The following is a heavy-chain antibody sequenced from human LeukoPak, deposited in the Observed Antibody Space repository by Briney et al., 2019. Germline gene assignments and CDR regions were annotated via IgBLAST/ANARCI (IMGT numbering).Heavy chain of an antibody. CDR1: GYTFTGYY. D-gene: IGHD3-16*02. CDR3: ARGLDDYVWGSYRPQIDY. CDR2: INPNSGGT. V-gene: IGHV1-2*02. Sequence: ASVKVSCKASGYTFTGYYMHWVRQAPGQGLEWTGWINPNSGGTNYAQKFQSRVTMTRDTSISTAYMELSRLRSDDTAVYYCARGLDDYVWGSYRPQIDYWGQGTLVTVSS. J-gene: IGHJ4*02.